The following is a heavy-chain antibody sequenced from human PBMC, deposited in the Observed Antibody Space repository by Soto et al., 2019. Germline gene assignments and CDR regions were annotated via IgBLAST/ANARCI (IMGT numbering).Heavy chain of an antibody. CDR2: IYSGGST. CDR1: GFTVSSHY. Sequence: EVQLVESGGGLVQPGGSLRLSCAASGFTVSSHYMSWVRQAPGKGLEWVSVIYSGGSTYYTDSVKGRFTISRDNSKNTLLLQMNSLRAEDTAVYYCERDYYGGNSRYFDLWGRGTLVTVSS. V-gene: IGHV3-66*01. J-gene: IGHJ2*01. D-gene: IGHD2-21*02. CDR3: ERDYYGGNSRYFDL.